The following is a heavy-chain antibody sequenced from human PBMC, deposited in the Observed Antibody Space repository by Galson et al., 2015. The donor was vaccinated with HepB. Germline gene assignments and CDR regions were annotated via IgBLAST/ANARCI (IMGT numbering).Heavy chain of an antibody. J-gene: IGHJ6*03. D-gene: IGHD5-12*01. Sequence: SVKVSCKASGYTFTSYYMHWVRQAPGQGLEWMGIINPSGGSTSYAQKFQGRVTMTRDTSTSTVYMELSSLRSEDTAVYYCARGGYSGFPIYYYYMDVWGKGTTVTVSS. CDR1: GYTFTSYY. V-gene: IGHV1-46*03. CDR2: INPSGGST. CDR3: ARGGYSGFPIYYYYMDV.